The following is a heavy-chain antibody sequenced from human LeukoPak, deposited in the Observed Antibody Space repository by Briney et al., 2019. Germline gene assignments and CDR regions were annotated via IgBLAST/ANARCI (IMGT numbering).Heavy chain of an antibody. V-gene: IGHV3-13*01. CDR1: GFTFSIND. D-gene: IGHD3-10*01. CDR2: MGTTPGNT. J-gene: IGHJ4*02. CDR3: TRGGRLAPFDY. Sequence: GGSLRLSCAASGFTFSINDMHWVRQATGKGLEWVSGMGTTPGNTFYLGSVRGRFTISRENAKNSVYLEMNSLRVEDTAVYYCTRGGRLAPFDYWGQGTMVTVSS.